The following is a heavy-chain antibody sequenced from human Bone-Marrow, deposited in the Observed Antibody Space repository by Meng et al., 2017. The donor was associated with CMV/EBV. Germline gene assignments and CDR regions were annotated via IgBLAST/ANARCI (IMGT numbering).Heavy chain of an antibody. V-gene: IGHV3-64*02. J-gene: IGHJ3*02. D-gene: IGHD3-3*01. Sequence: GGSLRLSCAASGFTFSSYSMNWVRQAPGKGLEYVSGISSNGGSTYYADSVKGRFTISRDNSKNTLYLQMSSLRAEDMAVYYCARDKYDFWSGYHNDAFDIWGQGTMVTVSS. CDR3: ARDKYDFWSGYHNDAFDI. CDR2: ISSNGGST. CDR1: GFTFSSYS.